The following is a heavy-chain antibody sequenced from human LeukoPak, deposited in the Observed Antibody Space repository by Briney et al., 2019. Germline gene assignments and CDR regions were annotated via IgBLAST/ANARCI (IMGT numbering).Heavy chain of an antibody. CDR1: GFTFSSYA. CDR2: ISSSGRST. CDR3: AKEEPYLDY. V-gene: IGHV3-23*01. J-gene: IGHJ4*02. Sequence: GGTLRLSCAASGFTFSSYAMTWVRQAPEKGLEWGSSISSSGRSTYYADSVRGRFTISRDNSKNTLFLQMNTLRADDTAVYYCAKEEPYLDYWGRGTLVTVSS. D-gene: IGHD1-14*01.